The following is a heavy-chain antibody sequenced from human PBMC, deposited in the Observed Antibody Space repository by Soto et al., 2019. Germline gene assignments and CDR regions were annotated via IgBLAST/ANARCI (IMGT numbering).Heavy chain of an antibody. CDR3: ARERSRLDY. CDR1: GFTFSDYS. CDR2: ISYDGSNK. V-gene: IGHV3-30-3*01. Sequence: PGGSLRLSCAVSGFTFSDYSMHWVRRAPGKGLEWVAVISYDGSNKYYADSVKGRFTISRDNSKNTLYLQMDNLRADDTALYYCARERSRLDYWGQGTLVTVSS. J-gene: IGHJ4*02.